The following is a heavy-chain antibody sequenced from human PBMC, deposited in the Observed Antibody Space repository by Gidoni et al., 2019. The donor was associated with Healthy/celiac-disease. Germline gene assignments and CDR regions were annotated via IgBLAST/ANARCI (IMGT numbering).Heavy chain of an antibody. CDR3: ARLGSYIAVAGTWYFDL. CDR1: GYSFTCYW. V-gene: IGHV5-51*01. J-gene: IGHJ2*01. CDR2: IYPGDSDT. Sequence: EVQLVQSGAEVTKPGESLKISCKGSGYSFTCYWIGWVRQMPGKGLEWMGIIYPGDSDTRYSPSFQGQVTISADKSISTAYLQWSSLKASDTAMYYCARLGSYIAVAGTWYFDLWGRGTLVTVSS. D-gene: IGHD6-19*01.